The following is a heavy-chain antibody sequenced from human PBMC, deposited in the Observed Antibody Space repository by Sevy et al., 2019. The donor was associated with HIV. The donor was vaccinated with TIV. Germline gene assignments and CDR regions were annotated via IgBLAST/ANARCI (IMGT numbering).Heavy chain of an antibody. D-gene: IGHD2-21*01. CDR2: INPNSGGT. V-gene: IGHV1-2*06. Sequence: ASVKVSCNASGYTFTGYYMHWVRQAPGQGLEWMGRINPNSGGTNYAQKFEGRVTMTRDTSISTAYMVLSRLRSDNTAVYYCATRYCGGDCYSLAYGMDVWGQGTTVTVSS. CDR1: GYTFTGYY. J-gene: IGHJ6*02. CDR3: ATRYCGGDCYSLAYGMDV.